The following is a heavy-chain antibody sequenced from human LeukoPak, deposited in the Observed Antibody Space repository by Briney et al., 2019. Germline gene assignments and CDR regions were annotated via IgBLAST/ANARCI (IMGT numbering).Heavy chain of an antibody. D-gene: IGHD3-10*01. J-gene: IGHJ4*02. CDR2: IRYDGSNK. Sequence: GGSLRLSCAASGFTFSSYGMHWVRQAPGKGLEWVAFIRYDGSNKYYADSVKGRFTISRDNSKNTLYLQMNSLRAEDTAVYYCAKDLIRRHYYGSGSPIDFWGQGTLVTVSS. V-gene: IGHV3-30*02. CDR3: AKDLIRRHYYGSGSPIDF. CDR1: GFTFSSYG.